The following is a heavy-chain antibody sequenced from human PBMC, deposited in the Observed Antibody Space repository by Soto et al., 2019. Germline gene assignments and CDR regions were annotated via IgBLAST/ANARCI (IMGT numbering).Heavy chain of an antibody. CDR2: IYPGGSEK. J-gene: IGHJ4*02. D-gene: IGHD6-19*01. CDR1: GFTFSSYW. CDR3: ARDRGSGLYRAGSDY. V-gene: IGHV3-7*01. Sequence: EVQLVESGGGLVQPGGSLRLSCTASGFTFSSYWMTWVRQAPGKGLEWVANIYPGGSEKYYVESVKGRFTISRDNTRNSPSLQMNSLRAEDTAVYFCARDRGSGLYRAGSDYWGQGTQVTVSS.